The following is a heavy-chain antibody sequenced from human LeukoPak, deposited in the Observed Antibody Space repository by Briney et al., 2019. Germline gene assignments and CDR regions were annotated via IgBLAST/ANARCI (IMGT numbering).Heavy chain of an antibody. CDR3: ASGEALTYYVSSPIDY. J-gene: IGHJ4*02. CDR2: INHSGST. Sequence: PSETLSLTCAVYGGSFSGYYWSWIRQPPGKGLEWIGEINHSGSTNYNPSLKSRVTISVDTSKNQFSLKLSSVTAADTAVYYCASGEALTYYVSSPIDYWGQGTLVTVSS. V-gene: IGHV4-34*01. CDR1: GGSFSGYY. D-gene: IGHD2/OR15-2a*01.